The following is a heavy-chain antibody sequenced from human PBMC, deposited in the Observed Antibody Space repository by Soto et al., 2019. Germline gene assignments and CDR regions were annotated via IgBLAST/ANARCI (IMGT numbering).Heavy chain of an antibody. J-gene: IGHJ4*02. Sequence: TLVNPTQTLTLTCSFSGFSLTTGGVGVGWVRQSPEKALEWLALIFWDDDKRYSPSLRSRLTIAKDTSKNQVVLTLTNVEPVDTATYYCARILTATGGHFDSWGQGALVTVSS. CDR1: GFSLTTGGVG. CDR2: IFWDDDK. D-gene: IGHD2-8*02. CDR3: ARILTATGGHFDS. V-gene: IGHV2-5*02.